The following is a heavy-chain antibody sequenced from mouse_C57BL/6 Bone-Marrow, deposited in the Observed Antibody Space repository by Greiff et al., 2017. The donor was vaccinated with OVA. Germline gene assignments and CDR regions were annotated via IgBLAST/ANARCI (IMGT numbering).Heavy chain of an antibody. CDR3: ARGGWDWYFDV. D-gene: IGHD3-3*01. V-gene: IGHV5-16*01. CDR2: INYDGSST. Sequence: DVKLVESEGGLVQPGSSMKLSCTASGFTFSDYYMAWVRQVPEKGLEWVANINYDGSSTYYLDSLKSRFIISRDNAKNILYLQMSSLKSEDTATYYCARGGWDWYFDVWGTGITVTVSS. J-gene: IGHJ1*03. CDR1: GFTFSDYY.